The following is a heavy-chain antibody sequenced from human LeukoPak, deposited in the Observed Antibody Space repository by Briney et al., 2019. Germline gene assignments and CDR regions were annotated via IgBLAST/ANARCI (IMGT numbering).Heavy chain of an antibody. D-gene: IGHD1-14*01. CDR3: ARAIGELEPRFYYFDY. CDR1: GGSISSGGYY. Sequence: PSETLSLTCTVSGGSISSGGYYWSWIRQPPGKGLEWIGYIYHSGSTYYNPSLKSRVTISVDRSKNQFSLKLSSVTAADTAVYYCARAIGELEPRFYYFDYWGQGTLVTVSS. V-gene: IGHV4-30-2*01. CDR2: IYHSGST. J-gene: IGHJ4*02.